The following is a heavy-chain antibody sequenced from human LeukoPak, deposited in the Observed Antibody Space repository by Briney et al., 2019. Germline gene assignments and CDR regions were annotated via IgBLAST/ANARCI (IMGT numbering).Heavy chain of an antibody. Sequence: ASVKVSCKASGGTFGSYAISWVRQAPGQRLEWMGRIIPIFGIANYAQNFQGRVTITADKSTSTAFMELSSLRSEDTAVYFCARDRYSSSSRYYYGMDVWGQGTTVTVSS. CDR3: ARDRYSSSSRYYYGMDV. CDR1: GGTFGSYA. V-gene: IGHV1-69*04. J-gene: IGHJ6*02. CDR2: IIPIFGIA. D-gene: IGHD6-6*01.